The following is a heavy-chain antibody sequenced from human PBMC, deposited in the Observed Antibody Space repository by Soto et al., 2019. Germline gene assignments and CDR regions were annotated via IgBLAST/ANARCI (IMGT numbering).Heavy chain of an antibody. D-gene: IGHD3-16*02. CDR2: ISYDGSNK. CDR1: GFTFSSYA. J-gene: IGHJ4*02. V-gene: IGHV3-30-3*01. Sequence: PGGSLRLSCAASGFTFSSYAMHWVRQAPGKGLEWVAVISYDGSNKYYADSVKGRFTISRDNSKNTLYLQMNSLRAEDTAVYYCARGGRGGLSTPFDYWGQGTLVTVSS. CDR3: ARGGRGGLSTPFDY.